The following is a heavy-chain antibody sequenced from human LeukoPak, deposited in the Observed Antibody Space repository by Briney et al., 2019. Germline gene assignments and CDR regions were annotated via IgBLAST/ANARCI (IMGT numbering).Heavy chain of an antibody. V-gene: IGHV1-69*13. J-gene: IGHJ3*02. CDR2: IIPIFGTA. CDR1: GGTFSSYA. Sequence: SVKVSCKASGGTFSSYAISWVRQAPGQGLEWMGGIIPIFGTANYAQKFQGRVTITADESTSTAYMELSSLRSEDTAVYYCARVVWEYQLLYGTFDIWGQGTMVTVSS. D-gene: IGHD2-2*02. CDR3: ARVVWEYQLLYGTFDI.